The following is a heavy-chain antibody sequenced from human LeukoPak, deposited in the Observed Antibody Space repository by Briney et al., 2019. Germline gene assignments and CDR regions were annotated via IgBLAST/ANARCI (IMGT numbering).Heavy chain of an antibody. Sequence: GGSLRLSCAASGFNVSSNYMSWVRQAPGKGLEWVSLIYSGGSTYYADSVKGRFTISRDNSRNTLYLQMNSLRDEDTAVYYCARVPRVGHDNWFDPWGQGTLVIVSS. V-gene: IGHV3-53*01. D-gene: IGHD1-26*01. CDR1: GFNVSSNY. CDR3: ARVPRVGHDNWFDP. CDR2: IYSGGST. J-gene: IGHJ5*02.